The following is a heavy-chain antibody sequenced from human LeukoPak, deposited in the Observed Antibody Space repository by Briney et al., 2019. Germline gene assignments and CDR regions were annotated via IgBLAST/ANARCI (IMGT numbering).Heavy chain of an antibody. Sequence: SETLSLTCAVYGGSFSGYYWSWIRQPPGKGLEWIGEINHSGSTNYNPSLKSRVTISVGTSKNQFSLKLSSVTAADTAVYYCARGGEADYDYVWGSYRYDWFDPWGQGTLVTVSS. CDR2: INHSGST. D-gene: IGHD3-16*02. V-gene: IGHV4-34*01. J-gene: IGHJ5*02. CDR3: ARGGEADYDYVWGSYRYDWFDP. CDR1: GGSFSGYY.